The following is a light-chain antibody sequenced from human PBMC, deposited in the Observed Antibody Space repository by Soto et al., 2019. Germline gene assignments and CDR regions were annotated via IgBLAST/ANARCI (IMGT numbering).Light chain of an antibody. CDR2: DVS. V-gene: IGLV2-11*01. CDR1: SSDVGGYKY. Sequence: QSALTQPRSVSGSPGQSVTISCTGTSSDVGGYKYVSWYQQHAGKAPKLMMYDVSKRPSRVPDRFSGSKSGNTASLTISGLQAEDEADYNCCSYAGSYTFVFGGGTKLTVL. J-gene: IGLJ2*01. CDR3: CSYAGSYTFV.